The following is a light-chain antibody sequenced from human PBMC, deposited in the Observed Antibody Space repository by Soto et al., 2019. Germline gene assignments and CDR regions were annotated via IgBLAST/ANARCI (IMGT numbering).Light chain of an antibody. CDR3: QQYGSSPRT. CDR2: GAS. CDR1: QTVSSSS. V-gene: IGKV3-20*01. J-gene: IGKJ1*01. Sequence: EIVLTQSPGTLSLSPGERATXXXXXSQTVSSSSLAWYQQKPGQAPRLLIFGASTRAAGFPDRFSGSGSGTDFTLTISRLEPEDFAVYYCQQYGSSPRTFGQGTKVDIK.